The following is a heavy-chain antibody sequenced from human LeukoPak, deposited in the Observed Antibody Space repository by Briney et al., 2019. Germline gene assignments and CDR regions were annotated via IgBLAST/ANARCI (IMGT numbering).Heavy chain of an antibody. CDR2: TYYSGST. Sequence: SETLSLTCTVSGGSISSYYWSWIRQPPGKGLEWIGYTYYSGSTNYNPSLKSRVTISVDTSKNQFSLKLSSVTAADTAVYYCARDVGAIRLFYWGQGTLVTVSS. CDR1: GGSISSYY. V-gene: IGHV4-59*01. D-gene: IGHD1-26*01. J-gene: IGHJ4*02. CDR3: ARDVGAIRLFY.